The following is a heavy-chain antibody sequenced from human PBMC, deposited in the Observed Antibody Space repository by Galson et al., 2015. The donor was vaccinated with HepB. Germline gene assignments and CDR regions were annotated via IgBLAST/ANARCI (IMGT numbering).Heavy chain of an antibody. CDR2: IIPIFGTA. CDR1: GGTFSSYA. J-gene: IGHJ6*03. D-gene: IGHD3-3*01. V-gene: IGHV1-69*13. Sequence: SVTVSCKASGGTFSSYAISWVRQAPGQGLEWIGGIIPIFGTANYAQKFQGRVTITADESTSTAYMELSSLRSEDTAVYYCARGTDPYYDFWSGYPTHYYYYYMDVWGKGTTVTVSS. CDR3: ARGTDPYYDFWSGYPTHYYYYYMDV.